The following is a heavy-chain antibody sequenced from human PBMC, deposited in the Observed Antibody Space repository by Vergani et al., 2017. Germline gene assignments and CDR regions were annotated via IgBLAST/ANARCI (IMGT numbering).Heavy chain of an antibody. D-gene: IGHD2-15*01. CDR2: IHTSGSN. V-gene: IGHV4-61*02. J-gene: IGHJ4*02. Sequence: QVQLQESGPGLVKPSQTLSLTCTVSGGSINSHNYYWSWIRQPAGKGLEWIGRIHTSGSNNYNPSLKSRITMSEDTSKNQLALNLTSGTAADTAVYFCARGSCLGGSCYMPVFDYWGQGILVTVSS. CDR3: ARGSCLGGSCYMPVFDY. CDR1: GGSINSHNYY.